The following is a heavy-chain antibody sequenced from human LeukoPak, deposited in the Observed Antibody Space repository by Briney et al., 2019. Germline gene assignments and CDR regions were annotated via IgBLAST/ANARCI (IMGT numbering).Heavy chain of an antibody. Sequence: GGSLRLSCAASGFTFNRHTMSWVRQAPGKGLEWVSYISSTSNYIFYADSVRGRFTISRDNAKNSLYLQMDSLRAEDTAVYYCARGGIITSYAFEIWGQGAMVTVSS. CDR1: GFTFNRHT. J-gene: IGHJ3*02. V-gene: IGHV3-21*01. CDR3: ARGGIITSYAFEI. CDR2: ISSTSNYI. D-gene: IGHD1-26*01.